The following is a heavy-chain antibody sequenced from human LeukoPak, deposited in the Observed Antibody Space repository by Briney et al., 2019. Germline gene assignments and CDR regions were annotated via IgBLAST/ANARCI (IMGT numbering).Heavy chain of an antibody. CDR1: GYTFYDYG. CDR3: ARDSRETGSTSDFDF. CDR2: IGADTGNT. D-gene: IGHD1-7*01. J-gene: IGHJ4*02. V-gene: IGHV1-18*04. Sequence: ASVKDSCKTSGYTFYDYGISWVRQAPGQGLECMGWIGADTGNTNFAQKLQDRVTMTTDTSTSTAYMELRSLTSDDTAVYFCARDSRETGSTSDFDFWGQGTLVTVSS.